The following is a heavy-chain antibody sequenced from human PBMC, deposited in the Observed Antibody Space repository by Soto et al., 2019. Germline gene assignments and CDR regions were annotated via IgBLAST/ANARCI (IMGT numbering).Heavy chain of an antibody. Sequence: GGSLRLSCAASGFTFSSYAMSWVRQAPGKGLEWVSAISGTGDATLYADSVKGRFTISRDNAKNLLYLQMKSLRAEDTAVYYCARSSTFYDYWGQGTPVTVSS. D-gene: IGHD6-6*01. V-gene: IGHV3-23*01. J-gene: IGHJ4*02. CDR2: ISGTGDAT. CDR3: ARSSTFYDY. CDR1: GFTFSSYA.